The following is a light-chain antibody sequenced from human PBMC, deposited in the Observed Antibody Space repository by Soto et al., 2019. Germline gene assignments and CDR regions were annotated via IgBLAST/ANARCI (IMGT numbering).Light chain of an antibody. J-gene: IGLJ2*01. CDR2: EVN. CDR1: SSDVGGYNY. CDR3: SSYGGSSNLV. Sequence: QSVLTQPPSASGSPGQSVTISCTGTSSDVGGYNYVSWYQQHPGKAPKLMIYEVNKRPSGVPDRFSGSKSGNTASLTVSDLQAEDEADYYCSSYGGSSNLVFGGGTKLTVL. V-gene: IGLV2-8*01.